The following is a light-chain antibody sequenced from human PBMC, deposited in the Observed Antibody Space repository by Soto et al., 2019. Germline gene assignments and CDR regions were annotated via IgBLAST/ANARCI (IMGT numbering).Light chain of an antibody. CDR3: QQRHMWPIT. CDR2: DAY. J-gene: IGKJ5*01. V-gene: IGKV3-11*01. Sequence: EIVITQSPATLSVSPGGRATLSCRASQSFRGLLAWYQQKPGQAPRLLIYDAYNRATGIPPRFSGSGSGTDFTLTISSLEPEDSAVYYCQQRHMWPITFGQGTRLEIK. CDR1: QSFRGL.